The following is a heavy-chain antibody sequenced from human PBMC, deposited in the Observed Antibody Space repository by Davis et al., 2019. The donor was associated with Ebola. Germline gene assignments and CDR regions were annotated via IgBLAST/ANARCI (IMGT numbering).Heavy chain of an antibody. Sequence: ASVKVSCKASGYTFSNYGVSWVRQAPGQGLEWLGWISGYNGNTNYAQKLQGRVTMTTDTSTSTAYMELRSLRSDDTAVYYCARHTEPFGLVIFEAYYYGIDVWGQGTTVTVSS. V-gene: IGHV1-18*01. CDR3: ARHTEPFGLVIFEAYYYGIDV. D-gene: IGHD3-3*01. CDR2: ISGYNGNT. CDR1: GYTFSNYG. J-gene: IGHJ6*02.